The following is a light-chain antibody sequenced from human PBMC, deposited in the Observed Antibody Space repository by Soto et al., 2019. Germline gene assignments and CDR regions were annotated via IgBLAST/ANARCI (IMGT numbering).Light chain of an antibody. Sequence: QSVLTQSASVSGSPGQSISISCTGTSSDVGAYNYISWYQPHPGKAPKLIIYDVSNRPSGVSSRFSGSKSGNTASLTISGLQAEDGADYYCSAYTITSPYVFGTGTKLTVL. J-gene: IGLJ1*01. CDR3: SAYTITSPYV. CDR2: DVS. V-gene: IGLV2-14*03. CDR1: SSDVGAYNY.